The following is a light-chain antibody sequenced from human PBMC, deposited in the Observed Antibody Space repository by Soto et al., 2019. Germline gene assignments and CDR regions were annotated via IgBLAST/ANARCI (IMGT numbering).Light chain of an antibody. CDR3: QQADSFPLS. CDR2: AAS. V-gene: IGKV1-12*01. Sequence: DIQMTQSPSSVSASIGDRVTISCRASQSIYKWLVWYQQKPGKAPKLLIYAASSLQSGVPSRFSGRGYGTDFTLTISSLQPEHFATYYCQQADSFPLSFGGGTKVEI. CDR1: QSIYKW. J-gene: IGKJ4*01.